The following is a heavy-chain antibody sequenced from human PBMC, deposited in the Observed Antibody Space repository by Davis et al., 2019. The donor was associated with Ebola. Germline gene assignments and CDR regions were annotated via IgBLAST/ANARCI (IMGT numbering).Heavy chain of an antibody. CDR1: GGSISSNNW. J-gene: IGHJ3*02. D-gene: IGHD6-13*01. Sequence: PGGSLRLSCAVSGGSISSNNWWSWVRQPPGKGLEWIGEIYHSGSTNYNPSLKSRVTISVDTSKNQFSLKLSSVTAADTAVYYCARSEWYSSSPGAFDIWGQGTMVTVSS. V-gene: IGHV4-4*02. CDR3: ARSEWYSSSPGAFDI. CDR2: IYHSGST.